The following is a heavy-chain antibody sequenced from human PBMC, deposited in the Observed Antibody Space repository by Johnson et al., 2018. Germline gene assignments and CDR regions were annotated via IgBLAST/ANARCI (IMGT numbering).Heavy chain of an antibody. D-gene: IGHD3-22*01. Sequence: QVQLQESGPGLVKPSEPVSLTCTVSGGSISSRNYYWGWIRQPPGKGLEWIGSIYYSGSTYYNPSLKIRVIISGNTSKNQFSLNLSSVTAPDPAVYYFARSPTYYYDTNWLWPGGFDVWGQGTVVTVSS. J-gene: IGHJ3*01. CDR1: GGSISSRNYY. CDR3: ARSPTYYYDTNWLWPGGFDV. CDR2: IYYSGST. V-gene: IGHV4-39*01.